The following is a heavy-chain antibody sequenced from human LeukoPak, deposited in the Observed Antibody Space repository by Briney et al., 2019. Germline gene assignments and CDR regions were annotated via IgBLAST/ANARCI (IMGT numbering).Heavy chain of an antibody. D-gene: IGHD2-21*02. V-gene: IGHV1-18*01. J-gene: IGHJ4*02. CDR3: ARPHTPYCGGDCYVDY. Sequence: GASVKVSCKASGYTFTSYGISWVRQAPGQGLEWMGWISAYNGNTNYAQKRQGRVTMTTDTSTSTAYMELRSLRSDDTAVYYCARPHTPYCGGDCYVDYWGQGTLVTVSS. CDR2: ISAYNGNT. CDR1: GYTFTSYG.